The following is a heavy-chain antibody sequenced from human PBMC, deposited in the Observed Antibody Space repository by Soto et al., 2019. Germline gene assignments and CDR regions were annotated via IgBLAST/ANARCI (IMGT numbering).Heavy chain of an antibody. CDR2: IYPSGMP. D-gene: IGHD5-18*01. V-gene: IGHV4-30-2*01. CDR3: ARERGGYGLFDS. J-gene: IGHJ4*02. Sequence: SETLSLTCTVSGGSISNAAYSWSWIRQPPGKGLEWIGYIYPSGMPFYNPSLRSRVTISIDGSNDQFSLNLKSVTAADTAVYYCARERGGYGLFDSWGQGTLVTVSS. CDR1: GGSISNAAYS.